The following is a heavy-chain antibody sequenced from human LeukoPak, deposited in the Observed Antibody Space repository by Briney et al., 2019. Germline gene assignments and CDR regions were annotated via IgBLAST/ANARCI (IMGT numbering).Heavy chain of an antibody. CDR3: ARTHYSSSSPSFDP. Sequence: GGSLRLSCAASGFTFSSYSMNWVRQAPGKGLEWVSYISSSRSTIYYADSVKGRFTISRDNAKNSLYLQMNSLRAEDTAVYYCARTHYSSSSPSFDPWGQGTLVTVSS. J-gene: IGHJ5*02. CDR1: GFTFSSYS. V-gene: IGHV3-48*04. CDR2: ISSSRSTI. D-gene: IGHD6-13*01.